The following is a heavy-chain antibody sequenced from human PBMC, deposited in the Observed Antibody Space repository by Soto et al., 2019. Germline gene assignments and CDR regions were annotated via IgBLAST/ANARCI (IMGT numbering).Heavy chain of an antibody. V-gene: IGHV3-23*01. D-gene: IGHD5-12*01. CDR3: AKDLEGGYGGLRYYYYYYGMDV. Sequence: LRLSCAASGFTFSSYAMSWVRQAPGKGLEWVSAISGSGGSTYYADSVKGRFTISRDNSKNTLYLQMNSLRAEDTAVYYCAKDLEGGYGGLRYYYYYYGMDVWGQGTTVTVSS. J-gene: IGHJ6*02. CDR2: ISGSGGST. CDR1: GFTFSSYA.